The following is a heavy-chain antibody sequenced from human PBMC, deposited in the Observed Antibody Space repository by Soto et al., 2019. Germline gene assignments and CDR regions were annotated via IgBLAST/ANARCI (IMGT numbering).Heavy chain of an antibody. CDR2: INHSGST. Sequence: CGGAFLGYYLSGIRQPPGKGLEWIGEINHSGSTNYNPSLKSRVTISVDTSKNQFSLKLSSVTAADTAVYYCARRDYYDSSGYDVDDYWGQGTLVTVSS. V-gene: IGHV4-34*01. CDR3: ARRDYYDSSGYDVDDY. J-gene: IGHJ4*02. CDR1: GGAFLGYY. D-gene: IGHD3-22*01.